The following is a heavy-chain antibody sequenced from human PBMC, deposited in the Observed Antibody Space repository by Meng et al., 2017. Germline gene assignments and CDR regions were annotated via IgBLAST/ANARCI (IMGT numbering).Heavy chain of an antibody. CDR1: GFTFNSYE. CDR3: ERGQGYCSGGSCYSTFDY. Sequence: GESLKISCAASGFTFNSYEMNWVRQAPGKGLEWVSYISSSGSPIYYADSVKGRFPISRDNAKYSLYLQMNSLRAEDKAVYYCERGQGYCSGGSCYSTFDYWGQGTLVTVSS. D-gene: IGHD2-15*01. CDR2: ISSSGSPI. J-gene: IGHJ4*02. V-gene: IGHV3-48*03.